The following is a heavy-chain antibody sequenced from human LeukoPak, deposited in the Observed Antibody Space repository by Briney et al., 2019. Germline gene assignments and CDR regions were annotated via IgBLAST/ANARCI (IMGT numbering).Heavy chain of an antibody. CDR1: GGSVRSGTYY. CDR2: VYYSGRT. Sequence: PSETLSLICTVSGGSVRSGTYYWRWIRQPPGKGLEWVGYVYYSGRTNYNPSLKRRLTISVDTSKHKFSLKLNSVIAADTAVYYCVREAATYYYDSSDYYRQPELFDVWGQGTMVTVSS. V-gene: IGHV4-61*01. J-gene: IGHJ3*01. CDR3: VREAATYYYDSSDYYRQPELFDV. D-gene: IGHD3-22*01.